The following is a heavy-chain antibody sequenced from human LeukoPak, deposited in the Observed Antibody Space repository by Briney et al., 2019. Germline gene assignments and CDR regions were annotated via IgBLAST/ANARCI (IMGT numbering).Heavy chain of an antibody. CDR3: ARDPSGSYYTHFDY. CDR1: GFTFSSYS. CDR2: ISSSSSYI. J-gene: IGHJ4*02. Sequence: GGSLRLSCAASGFTFSSYSMNWVRQAPGKGLEWVSSISSSSSYIYYADSVKGRFTISRDNAKNSLYLQMNSLRAEDTAVYYCARDPSGSYYTHFDYWGQGTLVTVSS. D-gene: IGHD1-26*01. V-gene: IGHV3-21*01.